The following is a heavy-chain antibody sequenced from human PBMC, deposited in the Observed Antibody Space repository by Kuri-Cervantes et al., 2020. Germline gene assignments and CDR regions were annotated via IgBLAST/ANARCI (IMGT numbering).Heavy chain of an antibody. CDR1: GFTFSSYA. J-gene: IGHJ4*02. CDR2: ISYDGSNK. D-gene: IGHD5-24*01. V-gene: IGHV3-30-3*01. CDR3: ARDGGWLQSQYYFDY. Sequence: GESLKISCAASGFTFSSYAMHWVRQAPGKGLEWVAVISYDGSNKYYADSVKGRFTISRDNSKNTLCLQMNSLRAEDTAVYYCARDGGWLQSQYYFDYWGQGTLVTVSS.